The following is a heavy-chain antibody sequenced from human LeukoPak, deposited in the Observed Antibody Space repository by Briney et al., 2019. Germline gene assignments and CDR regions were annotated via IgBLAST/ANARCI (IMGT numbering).Heavy chain of an antibody. CDR3: AKDWAGCSSTSCYKETDY. J-gene: IGHJ4*02. V-gene: IGHV3-30*18. Sequence: GGSLRLSCAASGFSFSNYGMHWVRQAPGKGLEWVAAISYDGSSKYYADSVKGRFTISRDNSKNTLYLQMNSLRAEDTAVYYCAKDWAGCSSTSCYKETDYWGQGTLVTVSS. CDR2: ISYDGSSK. D-gene: IGHD2-2*02. CDR1: GFSFSNYG.